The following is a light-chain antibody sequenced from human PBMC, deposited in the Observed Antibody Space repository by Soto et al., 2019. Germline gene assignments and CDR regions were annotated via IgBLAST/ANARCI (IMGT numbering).Light chain of an antibody. CDR3: QQANSFPLT. CDR1: QTVSSSY. V-gene: IGKV3-20*01. CDR2: GAS. J-gene: IGKJ4*01. Sequence: EIVLTQSPGTLSLSPGERATLSCRASQTVSSSYLAWYQQQLGQAPRLLIYGASSRATGIPDRFSGSGSGTDFTLTISSLQPEDFATYYCQQANSFPLTFGGGTKVEIK.